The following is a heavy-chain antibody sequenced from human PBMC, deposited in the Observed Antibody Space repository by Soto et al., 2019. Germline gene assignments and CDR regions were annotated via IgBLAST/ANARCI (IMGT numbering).Heavy chain of an antibody. V-gene: IGHV3-30*04. CDR3: ARDGSYYDVLTEHYFDV. Sequence: QVQLVESGGGVVQPGRSLRLSCAASGLTFSSYAMHWVRQAPGKGLEWVAVISDDGTNKDYADSVKGRFTISRDKSKSTLDLQMDSLRPEDTAVYYCARDGSYYDVLTEHYFDVWGQGTLVSVSA. J-gene: IGHJ4*02. CDR2: ISDDGTNK. D-gene: IGHD3-9*01. CDR1: GLTFSSYA.